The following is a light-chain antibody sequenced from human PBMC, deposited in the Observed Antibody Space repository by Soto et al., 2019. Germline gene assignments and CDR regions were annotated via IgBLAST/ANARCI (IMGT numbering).Light chain of an antibody. Sequence: DIQMTQSPSSLSESIGDRVTITCRASQSISNYLNWYQHKPGKAPKVLISAASSLKSGVPSRFSGYGSGTDFALTISSLQPEDVATYYCQQSYQTPRTFGQGTNVEMK. CDR3: QQSYQTPRT. CDR2: AAS. J-gene: IGKJ1*01. V-gene: IGKV1-39*01. CDR1: QSISNY.